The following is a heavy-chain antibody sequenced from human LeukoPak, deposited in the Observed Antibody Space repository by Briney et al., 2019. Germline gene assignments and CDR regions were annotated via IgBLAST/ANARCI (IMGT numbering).Heavy chain of an antibody. CDR3: ARGEYYGSGRFYNWFDP. J-gene: IGHJ5*02. D-gene: IGHD3-10*01. V-gene: IGHV6-1*01. Sequence: SQTLSLTCAISGDSVSSNSAAWNWIRQSPSRGLEWLGRTYYRSKWYNDYAVSVKSRITINPDTSKNQFSLQLNSVTPEDTAVYYCARGEYYGSGRFYNWFDPGAREPWSPSPQ. CDR2: TYYRSKWYN. CDR1: GDSVSSNSAA.